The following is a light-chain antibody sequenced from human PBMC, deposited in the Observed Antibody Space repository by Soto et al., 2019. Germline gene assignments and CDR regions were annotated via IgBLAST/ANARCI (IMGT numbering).Light chain of an antibody. J-gene: IGKJ1*01. CDR1: QSIGNH. CDR3: QQSGDTLPGT. Sequence: KHMTQCPSSLSASVGDRVTITCRASQSIGNHLNWYQHKPGKAPILLIYAASSLQSGVPSRFSGSGSGTDFTLTINSLQPEDFASYYCQQSGDTLPGTFGQGTQVDSK. V-gene: IGKV1-39*01. CDR2: AAS.